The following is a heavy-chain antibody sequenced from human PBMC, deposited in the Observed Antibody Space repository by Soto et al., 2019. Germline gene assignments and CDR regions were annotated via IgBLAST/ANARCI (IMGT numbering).Heavy chain of an antibody. J-gene: IGHJ6*02. D-gene: IGHD3-10*01. CDR2: ISWDGGST. CDR3: AKDLWPDMVRGATLDYFYYGMDV. Sequence: PGGSLRLSCTASRFTFDDYTMHWVRQAPGKGLEWVSLISWDGGSTSYADSVKGRFTISRDNSKNSLYLHMNSLRTEDTAVYYCAKDLWPDMVRGATLDYFYYGMDVWGQGTTVTVSS. CDR1: RFTFDDYT. V-gene: IGHV3-43*01.